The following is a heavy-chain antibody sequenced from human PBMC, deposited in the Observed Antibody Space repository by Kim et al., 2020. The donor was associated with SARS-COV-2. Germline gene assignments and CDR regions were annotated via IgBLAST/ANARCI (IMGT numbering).Heavy chain of an antibody. J-gene: IGHJ4*02. CDR3: TRVTAGYYSLVDY. V-gene: IGHV3-49*04. D-gene: IGHD3-9*01. CDR1: GFTFGDYA. CDR2: IRSKAYGGTT. Sequence: GGSLRLSCTASGFTFGDYAMSWVRQAPGKGLEWVGFIRSKAYGGTTEYAASVKGRFTISRDDSKRIAYLQMNSLKTEDTAVYYCTRVTAGYYSLVDYWGQGTLVTVSS.